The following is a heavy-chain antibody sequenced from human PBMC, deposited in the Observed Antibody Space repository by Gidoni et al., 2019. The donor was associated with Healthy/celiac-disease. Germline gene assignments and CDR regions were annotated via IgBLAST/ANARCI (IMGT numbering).Heavy chain of an antibody. CDR2: IYYRGST. CDR3: ALGERRFGEFPYEGDDAFDI. Sequence: QLQLQESGPGLVKPSETLSLTCTVSGGSISSSSYYWGWIRQPPGKGLEWIGRIYYRGSTSYNPSLKSRVTISVDTSKNQFSLKLSSVTAADTAVYYCALGERRFGEFPYEGDDAFDIWGQGTMVTVSS. CDR1: GGSISSSSYY. V-gene: IGHV4-39*01. J-gene: IGHJ3*02. D-gene: IGHD3-10*01.